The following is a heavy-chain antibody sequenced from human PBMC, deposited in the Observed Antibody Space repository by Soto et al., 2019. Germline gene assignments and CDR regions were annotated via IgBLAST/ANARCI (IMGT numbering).Heavy chain of an antibody. J-gene: IGHJ6*02. CDR2: SFTVFAKA. Sequence: QLQLVQSGAEVKKTGSSVTVSCKASGGTFSSNGVTYGISWVRQAPGQGLEWMGGSFTVFAKANYAQKFQARVTITADEFPRTVYVELRSLGSEATAVYYCARVRGQCSGSSCDGMDDWGQGTTVNVSS. V-gene: IGHV1-69*19. CDR3: ARVRGQCSGSSCDGMDD. D-gene: IGHD2-15*01. CDR1: GGTFSSNG.